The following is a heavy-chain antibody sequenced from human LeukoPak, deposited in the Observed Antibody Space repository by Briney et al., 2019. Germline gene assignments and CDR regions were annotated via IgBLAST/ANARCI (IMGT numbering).Heavy chain of an antibody. CDR1: GFTFSNYG. J-gene: IGHJ4*02. V-gene: IGHV3-23*01. Sequence: TGGSLRLSCAASGFTFSNYGMSWVRQAPGKGLEWVSVIRGSGGGTYYAESVKGRFTISRDNSKNTVYLQMNSLRAEDTAVYYCVKARMPHCGTDCLESWGQGTLVTVSS. CDR3: VKARMPHCGTDCLES. D-gene: IGHD2-21*02. CDR2: IRGSGGGT.